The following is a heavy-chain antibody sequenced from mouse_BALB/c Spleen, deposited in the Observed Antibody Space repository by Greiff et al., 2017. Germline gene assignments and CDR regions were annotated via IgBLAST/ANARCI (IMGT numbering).Heavy chain of an antibody. J-gene: IGHJ1*01. V-gene: IGHV1-15*01. Sequence: QVQLKQSGAELVRPGASVTLSCKASGYTFTDYEMHWVKQTPVHGLEWIGAIDPETGGTAYNQKFKGKATLTADKSSSTAYMELRSLTSEDSAVYYCTREGVNWYFDVWGAGTTVTVSS. CDR3: TREGVNWYFDV. CDR2: IDPETGGT. CDR1: GYTFTDYE.